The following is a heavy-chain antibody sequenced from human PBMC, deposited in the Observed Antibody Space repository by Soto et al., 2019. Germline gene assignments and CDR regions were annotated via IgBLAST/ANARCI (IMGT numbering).Heavy chain of an antibody. V-gene: IGHV4-4*02. Sequence: QVQLQESGPGLVKPSGTLSLTCAVSGGSLTSSNWWSWVRQSPGRGLEWIGEMYDSGSTNYNPSRKSLVTISVDKPKNQFSLTLSSVTAADTAVYYCASGTLGFDYWGQGSLVTVSS. CDR2: MYDSGST. CDR3: ASGTLGFDY. D-gene: IGHD1-1*01. J-gene: IGHJ4*02. CDR1: GGSLTSSNW.